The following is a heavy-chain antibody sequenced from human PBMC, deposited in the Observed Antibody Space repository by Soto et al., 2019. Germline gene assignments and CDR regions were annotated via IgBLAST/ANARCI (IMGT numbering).Heavy chain of an antibody. Sequence: SETLSLTCTVSGGSISSSSYYWGWIRQPPGKGLEWIGSIYYSGSTYYNPSLKSRVTISVDTSKNQFSLKLSSVTAADTAVYYCERKGDPLSHYDYWGQGTLVTVSS. CDR3: ERKGDPLSHYDY. V-gene: IGHV4-39*01. CDR2: IYYSGST. J-gene: IGHJ4*02. CDR1: GGSISSSSYY.